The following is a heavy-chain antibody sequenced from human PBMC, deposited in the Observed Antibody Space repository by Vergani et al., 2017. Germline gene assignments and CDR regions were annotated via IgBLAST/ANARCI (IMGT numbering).Heavy chain of an antibody. D-gene: IGHD3-16*01. CDR3: ARGNPYVDFDI. CDR1: GGSFSGYY. Sequence: QVQLQQWGAGLLKPSETLSLTCAVYGGSFSGYYWSWIRQPPGKGLEWIGEINHSGSTYYNPSLKSRVTISVDTSKNQFSLKLSSVTAADTAIYFCARGNPYVDFDIWGQGTMITVSS. CDR2: INHSGST. V-gene: IGHV4-34*01. J-gene: IGHJ3*02.